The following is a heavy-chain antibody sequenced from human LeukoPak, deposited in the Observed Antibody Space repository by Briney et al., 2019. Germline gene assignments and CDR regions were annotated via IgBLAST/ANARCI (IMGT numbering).Heavy chain of an antibody. V-gene: IGHV1-18*01. J-gene: IGHJ4*02. CDR1: GYTFTNYA. CDR3: TRYPIISGHYYFDY. D-gene: IGHD3-10*01. CDR2: INTYNGDA. Sequence: ASVKVSCKAFGYTFTNYAISWVRQAPGQGFEWLGWINTYNGDAKYPLNIQGRVSLTTDTFTSTAYMELWSLRPDDTAVYYCTRYPIISGHYYFDYWGQGTLVTVSS.